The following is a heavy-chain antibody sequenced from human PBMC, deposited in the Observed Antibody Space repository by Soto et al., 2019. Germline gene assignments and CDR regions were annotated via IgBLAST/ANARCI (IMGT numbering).Heavy chain of an antibody. J-gene: IGHJ4*02. V-gene: IGHV3-43*01. CDR3: ERDSYEILTGQKRDLEV. D-gene: IGHD3-9*01. CDR2: ISWDGGIT. Sequence: GVSLRLSCAASGFPFDDYTMHWVRQGPGKGPEWISLISWDGGITDYSDSVKGRFISSRDNSKNSLYLQMNSLTSDDAALYFCERDSYEILTGQKRDLEVWGQGTLVT. CDR1: GFPFDDYT.